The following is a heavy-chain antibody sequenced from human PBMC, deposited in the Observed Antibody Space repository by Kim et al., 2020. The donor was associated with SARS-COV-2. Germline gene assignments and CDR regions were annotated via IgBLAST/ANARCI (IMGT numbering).Heavy chain of an antibody. CDR3: ARIAVAGTRDGSLFDY. D-gene: IGHD6-19*01. V-gene: IGHV1-2*02. CDR1: GYTFTGYY. CDR2: INPNSGGT. J-gene: IGHJ4*02. Sequence: ASVKVSCKASGYTFTGYYMHWVRQAPGQGLEWMGWINPNSGGTNYAQKFQGRVTMTRDTSISTAYMELSRLRSDDTAVYYCARIAVAGTRDGSLFDYWGQGTLVTVSS.